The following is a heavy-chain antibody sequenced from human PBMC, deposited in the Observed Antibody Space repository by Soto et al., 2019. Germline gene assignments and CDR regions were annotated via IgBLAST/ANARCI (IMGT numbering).Heavy chain of an antibody. V-gene: IGHV3-23*01. Sequence: GGPKRLSCAASEGTFGGYAMRWVSQAPGKGLEWVSAISGSGGSTYYADSVKGRFTISRDNSKNTLYLQMNSLRAEDTAVYYCAKDRNWNYPYYFDYWGQGTLVTV. J-gene: IGHJ4*02. D-gene: IGHD1-7*01. CDR1: EGTFGGYA. CDR3: AKDRNWNYPYYFDY. CDR2: ISGSGGST.